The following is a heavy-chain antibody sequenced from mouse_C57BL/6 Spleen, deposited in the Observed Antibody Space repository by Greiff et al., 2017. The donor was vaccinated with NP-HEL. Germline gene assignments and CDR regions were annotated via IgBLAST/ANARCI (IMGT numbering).Heavy chain of an antibody. CDR1: GYAFSSYW. Sequence: VKLQESGAELVKPGASVKISCKASGYAFSSYWMNWVKQRPGKGLAWIGQIYPGDGDTNYNGKFKGKATLTADKSSSTAYMQLSSLTSEDSAVYFCARWLLRDYYAMDYWGQGTSVTVSS. V-gene: IGHV1-80*01. CDR2: IYPGDGDT. J-gene: IGHJ4*01. CDR3: ARWLLRDYYAMDY. D-gene: IGHD2-3*01.